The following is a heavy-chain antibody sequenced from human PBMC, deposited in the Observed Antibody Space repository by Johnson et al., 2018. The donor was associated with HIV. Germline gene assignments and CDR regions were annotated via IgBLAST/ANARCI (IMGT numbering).Heavy chain of an antibody. CDR2: IRYDGSNK. V-gene: IGHV3-30*02. CDR1: GFTFSSYG. Sequence: QVQLVESGGGLVQPGGSLRLSCAASGFTFSSYGMHWVRQAPGKGLEWVAFIRYDGSNKYYADSVKGRFTISRDNSKNTVFLQMDSLRGEDTAVYYCARDPGNGGRPFDAFDVWGQGTMVTVSS. CDR3: ARDPGNGGRPFDAFDV. D-gene: IGHD4-23*01. J-gene: IGHJ3*01.